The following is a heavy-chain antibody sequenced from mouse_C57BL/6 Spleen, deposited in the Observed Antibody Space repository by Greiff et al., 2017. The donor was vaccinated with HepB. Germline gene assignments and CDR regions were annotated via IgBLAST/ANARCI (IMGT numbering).Heavy chain of an antibody. J-gene: IGHJ1*03. Sequence: VKLVESGAELVKPGASVKLSCKASGYTFTEYTIHWVKQRSGQGLEWIGWFYPGSGSIKYNENFKDKATLTADKSSSTVYMELSRLTSEDSAVYFCARHEDRYYGNWYFDVWGTGTTVTVSS. D-gene: IGHD2-1*01. V-gene: IGHV1-62-2*01. CDR3: ARHEDRYYGNWYFDV. CDR1: GYTFTEYT. CDR2: FYPGSGSI.